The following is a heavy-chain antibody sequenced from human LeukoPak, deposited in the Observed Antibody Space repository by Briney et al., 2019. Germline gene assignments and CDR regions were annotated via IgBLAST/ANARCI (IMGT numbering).Heavy chain of an antibody. Sequence: GGSLRLSCQASGFTFYMYAMSWVRQAPGKGLEWVASMCGTAGCAFYPDSVKGRFTISRDNSKNVLYLRMNSLTAEDTAIYYCAKDRPNFHENSGHYYRRDGDSWGQGTLVTVSS. CDR2: MCGTAGCA. CDR1: GFTFYMYA. D-gene: IGHD3-22*01. CDR3: AKDRPNFHENSGHYYRRDGDS. J-gene: IGHJ5*01. V-gene: IGHV3-23*01.